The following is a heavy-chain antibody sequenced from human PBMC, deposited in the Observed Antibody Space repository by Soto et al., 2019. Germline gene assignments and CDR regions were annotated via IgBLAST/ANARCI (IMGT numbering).Heavy chain of an antibody. CDR1: GYTFTSFY. Sequence: QVQLVQSGAEVKKPGASVKVPCKASGYTFTSFYIHWIRQTPGHGLECLGRINPSGGSTSYTQKFVGGVTVTRDTSTSTIYMVLINLTSEHTSMYYCTRASCINTTGDTQSRGLGRCDTWGQGTLVTVS. CDR2: INPSGGST. D-gene: IGHD3-10*01. CDR3: TRASCINTTGDTQSRGLGRCDT. J-gene: IGHJ5*02. V-gene: IGHV1-46*03.